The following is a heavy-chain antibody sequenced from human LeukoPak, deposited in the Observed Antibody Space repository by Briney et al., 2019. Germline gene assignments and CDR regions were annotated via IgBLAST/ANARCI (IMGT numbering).Heavy chain of an antibody. CDR3: TTGIAGVSAVWGY. Sequence: GGSLRLSCAASGFTFSGSAIHWVRQTSGKGLEWVGRIRTKVNTYATAYGESVKGRFTISRDDSKNAAYLQMNSLKPDDSAVYYYTTGIAGVSAVWGYWGQGTLVTVSS. V-gene: IGHV3-73*01. CDR2: IRTKVNTYAT. CDR1: GFTFSGSA. D-gene: IGHD6-13*01. J-gene: IGHJ4*02.